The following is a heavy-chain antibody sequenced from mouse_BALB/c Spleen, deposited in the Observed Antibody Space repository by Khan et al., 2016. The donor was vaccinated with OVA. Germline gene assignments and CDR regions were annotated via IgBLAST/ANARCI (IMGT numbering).Heavy chain of an antibody. D-gene: IGHD1-1*01. CDR3: ARRGLRWDVDY. Sequence: QVQLKESGAELAKPGASVKMSCKASGYTFINYWILWIKQRPGQGLEWIGYINPSTGYTEYNQNFKDKATLTADKSSSTAYMQLSSLTSEDSTGYYCARRGLRWDVDYWGQGTTLTVAS. CDR1: GYTFINYW. CDR2: INPSTGYT. J-gene: IGHJ2*01. V-gene: IGHV1-7*01.